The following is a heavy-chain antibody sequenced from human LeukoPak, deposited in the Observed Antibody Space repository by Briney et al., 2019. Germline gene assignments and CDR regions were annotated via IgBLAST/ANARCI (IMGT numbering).Heavy chain of an antibody. V-gene: IGHV1-46*01. Sequence: ASVKVSCKAFGYTFTSFYTHWVRQAPGKGLEWMGIINPSGGSTSYAQGFQGRVTMTRDTSTSTVYMELSSLRSEDTAVYYCAREGYYYSSGDHYYGMDVWGQGTTVTVSS. CDR2: INPSGGST. CDR3: AREGYYYSSGDHYYGMDV. CDR1: GYTFTSFY. J-gene: IGHJ6*02. D-gene: IGHD3-22*01.